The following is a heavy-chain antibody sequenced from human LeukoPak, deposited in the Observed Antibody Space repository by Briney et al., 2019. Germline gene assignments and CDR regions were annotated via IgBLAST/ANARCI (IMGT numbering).Heavy chain of an antibody. V-gene: IGHV1-18*01. CDR1: GYTFTSYG. Sequence: ASVKVSCKASGYTFTSYGISWVRQAPGQGLEWMGWISAYNGNTNYAQKLQGRVTMTTDTSTSTAYMELRSLRSDDTAVYYCARVPTYYYDSSGHRTLDYWGQGTLVTVSS. D-gene: IGHD3-22*01. CDR2: ISAYNGNT. J-gene: IGHJ4*02. CDR3: ARVPTYYYDSSGHRTLDY.